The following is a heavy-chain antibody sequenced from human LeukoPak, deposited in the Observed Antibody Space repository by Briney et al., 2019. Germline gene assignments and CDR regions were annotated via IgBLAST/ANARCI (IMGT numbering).Heavy chain of an antibody. CDR1: GFTFSSYS. CDR3: ARDWTGGVAYYYYMDV. J-gene: IGHJ6*03. V-gene: IGHV3-21*01. Sequence: GGSLRLSCAASGFTFSSYSMNWVRQAPGKGLEWVSSISSSSSYIYYADSVKGRFTISGDNAKNSLYLQMNSLRAEDTAVYYCARDWTGGVAYYYYMDVWGKGTTVTVSS. CDR2: ISSSSSYI. D-gene: IGHD2-8*02.